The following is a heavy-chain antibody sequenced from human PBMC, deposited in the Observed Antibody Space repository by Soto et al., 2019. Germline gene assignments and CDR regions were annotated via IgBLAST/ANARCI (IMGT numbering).Heavy chain of an antibody. Sequence: GSLRLSCAASGFSVGICYMHWVRQVPGKGLEWLAVVTPDGSLYPYGDSVKGRFSISRDNSRKTLYLQMNSLRPEDTAVYYCVKDRSDTWSFDYWGQGTLVTVSS. J-gene: IGHJ4*02. V-gene: IGHV3-30*18. CDR2: VTPDGSLY. D-gene: IGHD2-8*02. CDR1: GFSVGICY. CDR3: VKDRSDTWSFDY.